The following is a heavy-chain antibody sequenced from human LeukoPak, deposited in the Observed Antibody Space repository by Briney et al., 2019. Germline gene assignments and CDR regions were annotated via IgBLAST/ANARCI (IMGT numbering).Heavy chain of an antibody. J-gene: IGHJ4*02. V-gene: IGHV4-39*07. CDR1: GGSISSSSYY. CDR3: ARVKGGFFWSGPIDY. Sequence: SETLSLTCTVSGGSISSSSYYWGWIRQPPGKGLEWIGSIYYSGSTYYNPSLKSRVTISVDTSKNQFSLKLSSVTAADTAVHYCARVKGGFFWSGPIDYWGQGTLVTVSS. CDR2: IYYSGST. D-gene: IGHD3-3*01.